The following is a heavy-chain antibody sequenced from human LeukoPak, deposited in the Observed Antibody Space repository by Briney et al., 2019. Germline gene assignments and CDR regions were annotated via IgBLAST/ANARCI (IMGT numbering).Heavy chain of an antibody. CDR1: GFTFTNFG. CDR2: VSYEGSVK. D-gene: IGHD4-17*01. J-gene: IGHJ5*02. Sequence: GGSLRLSCAASGFTFTNFGMHWVRQAPGKGLEWVAVVSYEGSVKYYADSVKGRFTISRDNSKDTVYLQMNSLRPEDTAVYFCAKDRSSGEFYVPWFDPWGQGTLVTVSS. CDR3: AKDRSSGEFYVPWFDP. V-gene: IGHV3-30*18.